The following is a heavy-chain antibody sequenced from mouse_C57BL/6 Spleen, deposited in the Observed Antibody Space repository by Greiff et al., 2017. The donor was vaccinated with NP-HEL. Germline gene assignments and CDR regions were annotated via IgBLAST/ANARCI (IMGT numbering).Heavy chain of an antibody. V-gene: IGHV14-4*01. CDR2: IDPENGDT. CDR3: TTSGGNYYFDY. Sequence: VQLKQSGAELVRPGASVKLSCTASGFNIKDDYMHWVKQRPEQGLEWIGWIDPENGDTEYASKFQGKATITADTSSNTAYLQLSSLTSEDTAVYYCTTSGGNYYFDYWGQGTTLTVSS. J-gene: IGHJ2*01. D-gene: IGHD2-1*01. CDR1: GFNIKDDY.